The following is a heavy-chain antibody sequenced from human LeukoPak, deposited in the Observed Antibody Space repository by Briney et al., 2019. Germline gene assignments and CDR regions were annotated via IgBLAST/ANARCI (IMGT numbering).Heavy chain of an antibody. CDR1: SGSITTYH. Sequence: SETLSLTCTVSSGSITTYHWSWVRQPPGKRLEWIGHINYSGSTNCNPSLRSRVTISVDTSKNQFSPKLSPVTAADTAVYYCAALSASHWNFAYWGQGRLVTVSS. V-gene: IGHV4-59*08. CDR2: INYSGST. J-gene: IGHJ4*02. CDR3: AALSASHWNFAY. D-gene: IGHD1-26*01.